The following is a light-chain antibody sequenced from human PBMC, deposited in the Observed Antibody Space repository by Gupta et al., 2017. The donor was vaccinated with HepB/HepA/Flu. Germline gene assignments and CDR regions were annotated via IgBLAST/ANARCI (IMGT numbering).Light chain of an antibody. Sequence: QSVLTQSTSVSGPPGQRVTISCSGSSSNVGRNNVNWYQQLPGTAPKLLIYYNDERPSGVPDRISGSKSGTSASLAISGLQAEDEADYYCAAWDTSRNVVVFGGGTKLTVL. CDR3: AAWDTSRNVVV. J-gene: IGLJ2*01. CDR2: YND. V-gene: IGLV1-44*01. CDR1: SSNVGRNN.